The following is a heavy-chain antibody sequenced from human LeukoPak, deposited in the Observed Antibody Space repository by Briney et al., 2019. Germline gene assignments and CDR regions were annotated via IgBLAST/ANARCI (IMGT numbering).Heavy chain of an antibody. Sequence: PGGSLRLSCAASGFTFDDYAMHWVRQAPGKGLEWVSGISWNSGSIGYADSVKGRLTISRDNAKNSLYLQMNSLRAEDTAVYYCARDRRVAETYYYYGMDVWGQGTTVTVSS. V-gene: IGHV3-9*01. CDR1: GFTFDDYA. CDR3: ARDRRVAETYYYYGMDV. CDR2: ISWNSGSI. J-gene: IGHJ6*02.